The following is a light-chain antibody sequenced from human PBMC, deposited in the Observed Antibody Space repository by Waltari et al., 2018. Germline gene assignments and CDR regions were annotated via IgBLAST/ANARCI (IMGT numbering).Light chain of an antibody. CDR3: TSEARSSTRV. CDR2: AVS. CDR1: SSDIGTYHY. Sequence: QSALTQPASVSGSPEPSITISSTGTSSDIGTYHYFSWYQQQPGTPPKLMIYAVSQRPWGVYSRFSGTKASNTASMTISRLQDEEDADYYCTSEARSSTRVFGTGTKVTVL. J-gene: IGLJ1*01. V-gene: IGLV2-14*03.